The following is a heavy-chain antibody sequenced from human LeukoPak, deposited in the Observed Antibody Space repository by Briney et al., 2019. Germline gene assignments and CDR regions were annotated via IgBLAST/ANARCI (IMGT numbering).Heavy chain of an antibody. J-gene: IGHJ4*02. Sequence: GGSLRLSCAASGFIFSDYGMNWVRQAPGKGLEWVSYISSSRTKQYADSVKGRFTISRDNAQSSVYLQMNSLRAEDSAVYYCARGGAARPDYWGQGTLVTVSS. CDR1: GFIFSDYG. V-gene: IGHV3-69-1*01. D-gene: IGHD6-6*01. CDR2: ISSSRTK. CDR3: ARGGAARPDY.